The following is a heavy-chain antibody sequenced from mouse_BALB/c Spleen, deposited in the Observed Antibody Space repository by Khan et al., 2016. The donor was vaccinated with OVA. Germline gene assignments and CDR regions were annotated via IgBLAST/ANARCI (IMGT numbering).Heavy chain of an antibody. CDR1: GYSITSGYA. J-gene: IGHJ2*01. D-gene: IGHD1-1*01. CDR2: ISYNGVT. CDR3: ARGNYYGYYFAY. Sequence: EVQLVESGPGLVKPSQSLSLTCTVTGYSITSGYAWNWIRQFPGNKLEWMGYISYNGVTSYTPSLKSRISITRDTSKNQFFLQLNSVTTEDTDTYDCARGNYYGYYFAYWGQGTTLTVSS. V-gene: IGHV3-2*02.